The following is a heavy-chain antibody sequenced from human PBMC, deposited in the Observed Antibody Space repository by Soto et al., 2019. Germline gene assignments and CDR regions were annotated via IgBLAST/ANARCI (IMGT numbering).Heavy chain of an antibody. CDR1: GYSFSTYA. D-gene: IGHD3-3*01. CDR3: AKDLTVFLNYYYGMDV. CDR2: INGGTGQT. Sequence: ASVKVSCKASGYSFSTYAMHWVRQAPGQSLEWMGWINGGTGQTKFSQRFQGRFTISRDNSKNTLYLQMNSLRAEDTAVYYCAKDLTVFLNYYYGMDVWGQGTTVTVSS. V-gene: IGHV1-3*01. J-gene: IGHJ6*02.